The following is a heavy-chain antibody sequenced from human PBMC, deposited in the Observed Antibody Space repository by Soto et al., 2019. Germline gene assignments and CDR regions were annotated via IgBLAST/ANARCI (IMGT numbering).Heavy chain of an antibody. CDR2: ISYDGSNK. V-gene: IGHV3-30-3*01. J-gene: IGHJ6*04. D-gene: IGHD3-10*01. Sequence: GGSLRLSCAASGFTVSSYAMHWVRQAPGKGLEWVAVISYDGSNKYDADAVKGRFTISRDNSKNTLYLQMNSLRAEDTAVYYCARDLVRRHGEAFDIWGKGTTVTVSS. CDR3: ARDLVRRHGEAFDI. CDR1: GFTVSSYA.